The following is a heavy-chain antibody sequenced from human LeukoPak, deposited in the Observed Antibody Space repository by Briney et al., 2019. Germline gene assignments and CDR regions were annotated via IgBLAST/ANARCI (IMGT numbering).Heavy chain of an antibody. V-gene: IGHV4-59*01. CDR2: IYYSGST. CDR1: GGSISSYY. Sequence: SETLSLTCTVSGGSISSYYWSWIRQPPVKGLEWIGYIYYSGSTNYNPSLKSRVTISVDTSKNQFSLKLSSVTAADTAVYYCARVLSSSLYYYYGMDVWGQGTTVTVSS. D-gene: IGHD6-6*01. CDR3: ARVLSSSLYYYYGMDV. J-gene: IGHJ6*02.